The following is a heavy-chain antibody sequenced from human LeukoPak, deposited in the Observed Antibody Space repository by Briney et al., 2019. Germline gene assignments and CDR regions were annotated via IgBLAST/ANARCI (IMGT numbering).Heavy chain of an antibody. CDR3: ARPDYFASHD. V-gene: IGHV5-51*01. D-gene: IGHD2/OR15-2a*01. CDR1: GYNFPKSW. Sequence: GGSLKISCKASGYNFPKSWIGWVPQMPGKGLEWMAIVYPDDSRTKYSPSFQGQVTISADKSINTAYLQWSSLRASDTAMYYCARPDYFASHDWGQGTLVTVSS. CDR2: VYPDDSRT. J-gene: IGHJ4*02.